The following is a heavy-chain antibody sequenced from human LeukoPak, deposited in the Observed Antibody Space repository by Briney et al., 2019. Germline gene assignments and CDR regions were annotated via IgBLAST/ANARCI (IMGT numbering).Heavy chain of an antibody. CDR1: VGSVNGHY. Sequence: SETLPLTCSVSVGSVNGHYWSWIRQPPGKGLEWIGYIYSGGSINYNPSLRGRLTISVDPSKSQFSLTLNSVTAADTAVYYCARRAYRGSYYYFDYWGQGLLVTVSS. V-gene: IGHV4-59*02. J-gene: IGHJ4*02. CDR2: IYSGGSI. CDR3: ARRAYRGSYYYFDY. D-gene: IGHD1-26*01.